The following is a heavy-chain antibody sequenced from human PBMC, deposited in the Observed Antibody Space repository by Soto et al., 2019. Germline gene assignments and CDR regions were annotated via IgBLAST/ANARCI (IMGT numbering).Heavy chain of an antibody. D-gene: IGHD3-3*01. CDR1: GFTFDSYA. Sequence: GGSLRLSCVASGFTFDSYAMSWVRQAPGKGPEWVSVIGASGDSANYAESVRGRFTISRDNSKNTLYLQMNSLTADDTALYLCAKVHYTTGGGFHYWGQGTLVTVSS. J-gene: IGHJ4*02. V-gene: IGHV3-23*01. CDR2: IGASGDSA. CDR3: AKVHYTTGGGFHY.